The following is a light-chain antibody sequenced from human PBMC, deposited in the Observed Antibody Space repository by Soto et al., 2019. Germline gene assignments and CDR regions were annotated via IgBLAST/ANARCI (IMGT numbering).Light chain of an antibody. Sequence: DIVMTQSPLSLPVTPGEPASISCRSSQSLLQSNGYNYLDWYLQKPGQSPQLLIYLGSNRASGVTDRISSSGSGTDFTLKISRVEAEDVGVYYCMQALQTPWTFGQGTKV. CDR2: LGS. CDR1: QSLLQSNGYNY. CDR3: MQALQTPWT. J-gene: IGKJ1*01. V-gene: IGKV2-28*01.